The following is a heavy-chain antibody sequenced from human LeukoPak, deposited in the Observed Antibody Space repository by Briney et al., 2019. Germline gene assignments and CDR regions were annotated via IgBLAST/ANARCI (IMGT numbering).Heavy chain of an antibody. CDR2: ISYDGSNK. CDR1: GLTFSSYA. D-gene: IGHD3-22*01. CDR3: ARDPAMIVPDY. Sequence: GRSLRLSCAASGLTFSSYAMHWVRQAPGKGLEWVAVISYDGSNKYYADSVKGRFTISRDNSKNTLYLQMNSLRAEDTAVYYCARDPAMIVPDYWGQGTPVTVSS. J-gene: IGHJ4*02. V-gene: IGHV3-30-3*01.